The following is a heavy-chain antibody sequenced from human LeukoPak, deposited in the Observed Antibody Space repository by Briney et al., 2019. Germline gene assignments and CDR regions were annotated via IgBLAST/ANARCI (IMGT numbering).Heavy chain of an antibody. D-gene: IGHD2-2*01. CDR1: GFSLSRNG. J-gene: IGHJ1*01. Sequence: GGSLRLSCATSGFSLSRNGMHWVRQAPGQGLEWVAFILSDGSYEYYADSVKGRFTISRDTSRNTLFLQMNSLRTEDTAVYYCAKDWGQVPAFISGHWGQGTLVTVSS. V-gene: IGHV3-30*02. CDR3: AKDWGQVPAFISGH. CDR2: ILSDGSYE.